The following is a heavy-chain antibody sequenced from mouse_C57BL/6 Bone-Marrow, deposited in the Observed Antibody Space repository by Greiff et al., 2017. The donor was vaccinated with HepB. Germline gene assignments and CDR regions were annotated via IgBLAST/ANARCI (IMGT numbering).Heavy chain of an antibody. D-gene: IGHD2-4*01. J-gene: IGHJ3*01. CDR1: GFTFSSYA. V-gene: IGHV5-4*01. CDR3: ASYYDYDWFAY. CDR2: ISDGGSYT. Sequence: EVQLVESGGGLVKPGGSLKLSCAASGFTFSSYAMSWVRQTPEKRLEWVATISDGGSYTYYPDNVKGRFTIARDNVKNNLYLQMSHLKSEDTAMYYCASYYDYDWFAYWGQGTLVTVSA.